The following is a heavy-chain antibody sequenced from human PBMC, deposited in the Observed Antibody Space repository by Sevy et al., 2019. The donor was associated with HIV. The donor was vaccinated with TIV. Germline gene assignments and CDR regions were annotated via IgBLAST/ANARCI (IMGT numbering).Heavy chain of an antibody. CDR2: IKQDGSEN. CDR3: ARDHPSTAPFDY. J-gene: IGHJ4*02. D-gene: IGHD2-21*02. V-gene: IGHV3-7*03. Sequence: GGSLRLSCAAFGFTFSNFWMSWVRQAPGKGLEFVANIKQDGSENFYADSVKGRFTISRDNAKNSLFLQMNNLRVEETAVYYCARDHPSTAPFDYWGQGTLVTVSS. CDR1: GFTFSNFW.